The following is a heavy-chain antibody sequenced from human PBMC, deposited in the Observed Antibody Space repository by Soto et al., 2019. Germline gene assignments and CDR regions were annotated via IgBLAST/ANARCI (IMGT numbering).Heavy chain of an antibody. CDR2: IYYSGST. V-gene: IGHV4-31*03. CDR1: GGSISSGGYY. CDR3: ARESYDILTGYYQNWFDP. D-gene: IGHD3-9*01. Sequence: SETLSLTCTVSGGSISSGGYYWSWIRQHPGKGLEWIGYIYYSGSTYYNPSLKSRVTISVDTSKNQFSLKLSSVTAADTAVYYCARESYDILTGYYQNWFDPWGQGTLVTVSS. J-gene: IGHJ5*02.